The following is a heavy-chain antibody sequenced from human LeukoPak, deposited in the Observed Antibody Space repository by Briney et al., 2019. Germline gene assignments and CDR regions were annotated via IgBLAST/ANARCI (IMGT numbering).Heavy chain of an antibody. CDR2: ISYDGSNK. D-gene: IGHD2-2*01. Sequence: GGSLRLSCAASGFTFSSYGMHWVRQAPGKGLEWVAVISYDGSNKCYADSVKGRFTISRDNSKNTLYLQMNSLRAEDTAVYYCARYLVVVPAATKQSYYYYGMDVWGQGTTVTVSS. CDR3: ARYLVVVPAATKQSYYYYGMDV. CDR1: GFTFSSYG. J-gene: IGHJ6*02. V-gene: IGHV3-30*03.